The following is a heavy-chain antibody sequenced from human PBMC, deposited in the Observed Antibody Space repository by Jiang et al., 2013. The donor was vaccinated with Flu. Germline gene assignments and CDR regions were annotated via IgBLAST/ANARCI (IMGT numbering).Heavy chain of an antibody. V-gene: IGHV5-10-1*01. Sequence: GAEVKKPGESLRISCKGSGYTFTDYWITWVRQMPGTGLEWMGRIGPSDSVTKIQPVFEGHVTISADKSISTAYLQWSSLTASDTAIYYCVRHAFGYSGWHYFDSWARNPGHRLL. J-gene: IGHJ4*01. CDR3: VRHAFGYSGWHYFDS. CDR2: IGPSDSVT. CDR1: GYTFTDYW. D-gene: IGHD6-19*01.